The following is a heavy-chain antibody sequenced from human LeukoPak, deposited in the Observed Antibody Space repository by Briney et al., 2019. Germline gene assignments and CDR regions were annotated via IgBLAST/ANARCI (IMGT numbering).Heavy chain of an antibody. CDR1: GFTFSNAW. CDR3: AKGESGSGWYFGDY. J-gene: IGHJ4*02. V-gene: IGHV3-23*01. D-gene: IGHD6-19*01. CDR2: ISGSGGST. Sequence: PGVSLRLSCAASGFTFSNAWMSWVRQAPGKGLEWVSAISGSGGSTYYADSVKGRFTISRDNSKNTLYLQMNSLRAEDTAVYYCAKGESGSGWYFGDYWGQGTLVTVSS.